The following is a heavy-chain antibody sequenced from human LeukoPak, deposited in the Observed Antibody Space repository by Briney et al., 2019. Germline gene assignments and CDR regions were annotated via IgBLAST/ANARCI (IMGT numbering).Heavy chain of an antibody. Sequence: GGSLRLSCAASGFTFSTYDMHWVRQAPGKGLEWVAVISYDGSNKYYADSVKGRFTISRDNSKNTLYLQMNSLRGEDTAVYYCTKDQEYWGQGTLVTVSS. CDR3: TKDQEY. CDR2: ISYDGSNK. CDR1: GFTFSTYD. J-gene: IGHJ4*02. V-gene: IGHV3-30*18.